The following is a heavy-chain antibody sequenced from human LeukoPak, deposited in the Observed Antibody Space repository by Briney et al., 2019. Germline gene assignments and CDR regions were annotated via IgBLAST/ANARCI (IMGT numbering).Heavy chain of an antibody. D-gene: IGHD3-22*01. CDR1: GFTVSSNY. CDR2: IYSGGSA. J-gene: IGHJ4*02. V-gene: IGHV3-53*01. CDR3: ARDSGDYDSSGYYYVSWFDY. Sequence: GGSLRLSCAASGFTVSSNYMSWVRQAPGKGLEWVSVIYSGGSAYYADSVKGRFTISRDNAKNSLYLQMNSLRAEDTAVYYCARDSGDYDSSGYYYVSWFDYWGQGTLVTVSS.